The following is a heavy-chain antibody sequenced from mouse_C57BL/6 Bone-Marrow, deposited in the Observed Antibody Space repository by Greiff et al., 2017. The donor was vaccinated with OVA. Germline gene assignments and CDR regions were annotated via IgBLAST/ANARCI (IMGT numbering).Heavy chain of an antibody. V-gene: IGHV7-3*01. J-gene: IGHJ4*01. CDR1: GFTFTDYY. CDR2: IRNKANGYTT. Sequence: EVQGVESGGGLVQPGGSLSLSCAASGFTFTDYYMSWVRQPPGKALEWLGFIRNKANGYTTEYRASVKGRFTISRDNSQIILYLQMNALRAEDSATYYCARYTGYYPMDYWGQGTSVTVSS. CDR3: ARYTGYYPMDY. D-gene: IGHD4-1*01.